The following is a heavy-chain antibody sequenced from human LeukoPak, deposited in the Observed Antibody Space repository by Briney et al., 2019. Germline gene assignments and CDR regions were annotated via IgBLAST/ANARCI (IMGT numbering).Heavy chain of an antibody. CDR2: TYYRSKWFN. Sequence: QTLSLSCAISGDCVSNNSAAWSWIRQSPSRGLEWLGRTYYRSKWFNDFALSVKSRITINPDTSKNQFSLQLNSVTPEDTAVYYCAKNYGDSNWFDPWGQGTLVTVSS. CDR1: GDCVSNNSAA. CDR3: AKNYGDSNWFDP. D-gene: IGHD4-17*01. J-gene: IGHJ5*02. V-gene: IGHV6-1*01.